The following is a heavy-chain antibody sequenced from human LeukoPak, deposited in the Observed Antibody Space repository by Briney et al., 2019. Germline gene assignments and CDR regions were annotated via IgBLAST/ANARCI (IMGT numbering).Heavy chain of an antibody. Sequence: KPSETLSLTCTVSGGSISSGGYYWSWIRQHPGKGLEWIGYIYYSGSTYYNPSLKSRVTISVDTSKNQFSLRLSSVTAADTAVYYCARDVGAGIAAAFDYWGQGTLVTVSS. CDR1: GGSISSGGYY. V-gene: IGHV4-31*03. D-gene: IGHD6-13*01. CDR3: ARDVGAGIAAAFDY. J-gene: IGHJ4*02. CDR2: IYYSGST.